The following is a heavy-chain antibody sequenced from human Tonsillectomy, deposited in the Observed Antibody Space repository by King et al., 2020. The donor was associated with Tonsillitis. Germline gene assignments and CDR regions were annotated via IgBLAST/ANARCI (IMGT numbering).Heavy chain of an antibody. CDR1: GGSISSDGYF. D-gene: IGHD1-26*01. CDR2: IYFSGDT. CDR3: ARGGSHYGLDV. V-gene: IGHV4-31*03. J-gene: IGHJ6*02. Sequence: VQLQESGPGLVKPSQTLSLTCTVSGGSISSDGYFWSWIRQHPGKGLEWIGYIYFSGDTYYTPSLKSRVIISVDTSKNQFSLKLNSVTAAATAVYYCARGGSHYGLDVWGQGTTVIVSS.